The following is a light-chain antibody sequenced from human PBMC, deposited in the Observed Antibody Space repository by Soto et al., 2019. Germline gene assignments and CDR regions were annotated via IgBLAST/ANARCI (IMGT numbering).Light chain of an antibody. CDR2: DTS. CDR1: QSVNSGY. CDR3: QQYGSSPRT. Sequence: EIVLTQSPGTLSLSPGERATLSCRASQSVNSGYLAWYQHTPGQAPRLLIYDTSTRATGIPDRFSGSGSGTDFTLTISRLEPEDFAAFYCQQYGSSPRTFGQGTKVDIK. J-gene: IGKJ1*01. V-gene: IGKV3-20*01.